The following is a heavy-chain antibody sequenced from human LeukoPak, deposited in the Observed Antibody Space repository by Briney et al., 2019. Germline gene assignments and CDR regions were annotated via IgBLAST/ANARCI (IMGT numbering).Heavy chain of an antibody. Sequence: GSLRLSCAASGFTFSSYEMNWVRQAPGKGLEWVSYISSSGSTIYYADSVKGRFTISRDNAKNSLYLQMNSLRAEDTAVYYCAGDYYDSSGYFLGVYRGQGTLVTVSS. CDR2: ISSSGSTI. J-gene: IGHJ4*02. D-gene: IGHD3-22*01. CDR3: AGDYYDSSGYFLGVY. V-gene: IGHV3-48*03. CDR1: GFTFSSYE.